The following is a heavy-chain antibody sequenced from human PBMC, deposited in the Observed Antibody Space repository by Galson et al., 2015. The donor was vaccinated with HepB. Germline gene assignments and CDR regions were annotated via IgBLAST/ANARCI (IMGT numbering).Heavy chain of an antibody. CDR2: ISAYNGNT. V-gene: IGHV1-18*04. J-gene: IGHJ5*02. CDR1: GYTFTSYG. CDR3: AREGGYSGYEERHNWFDP. Sequence: SVKVSCKASGYTFTSYGISWVRQAPGQGLEWMGWISAYNGNTNYAQKLQGRVTMTTDTSTSTAYMELRSLRSDDTAVYYCAREGGYSGYEERHNWFDPWGQGTLVTVSS. D-gene: IGHD5-12*01.